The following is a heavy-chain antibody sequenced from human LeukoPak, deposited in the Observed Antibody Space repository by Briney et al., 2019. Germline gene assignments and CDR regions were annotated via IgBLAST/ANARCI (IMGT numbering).Heavy chain of an antibody. D-gene: IGHD3-16*01. CDR1: GFTFSSYE. V-gene: IGHV3-48*03. Sequence: PGGSLRLSCAASGFTFSSYEMHWVRQAPGKGLEWVSYISSSGSTMYYADSVKGRFTISRDNAKNSLYLQMSSLRAEDTAVYYCASLEAYAFDIWGQGTMVTVSS. CDR2: ISSSGSTM. J-gene: IGHJ3*02. CDR3: ASLEAYAFDI.